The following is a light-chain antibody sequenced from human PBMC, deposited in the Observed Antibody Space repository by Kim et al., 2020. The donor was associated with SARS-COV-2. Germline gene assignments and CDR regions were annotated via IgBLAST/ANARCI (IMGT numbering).Light chain of an antibody. CDR2: KDK. V-gene: IGLV6-57*04. CDR3: QSYDTSIV. CDR1: SGSIARNY. J-gene: IGLJ1*01. Sequence: NFMLTQPHSVSESPAKTVTISCTRSSGSIARNYVQWYQQRPGSAPTILIYKDKERVTGVPDRFSGSIDSSSNSASLTISGLKTDDEADYYCQSYDTSIVFGSGTKVTVL.